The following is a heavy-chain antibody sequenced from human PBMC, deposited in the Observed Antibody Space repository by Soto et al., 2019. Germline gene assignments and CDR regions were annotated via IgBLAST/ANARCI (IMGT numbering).Heavy chain of an antibody. V-gene: IGHV3-23*01. D-gene: IGHD6-13*01. CDR3: AKDTRAAADPYYFDY. J-gene: IGHJ4*02. CDR2: ISGSGGST. Sequence: PGGSLRLSCAASGFTFSSYAMSWVRQAPGKGLEWVSAISGSGGSTYYADSVKGRFTISRDNSKNTLYLQMNSLRAEDTAIYYCAKDTRAAADPYYFDYWGQGTLVTVSS. CDR1: GFTFSSYA.